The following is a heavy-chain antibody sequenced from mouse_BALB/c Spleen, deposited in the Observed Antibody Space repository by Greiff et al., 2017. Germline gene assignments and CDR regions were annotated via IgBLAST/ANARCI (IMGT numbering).Heavy chain of an antibody. D-gene: IGHD3-1*01. CDR1: GFTFSSYG. J-gene: IGHJ2*01. V-gene: IGHV5-6-3*01. CDR2: INSNGGST. Sequence: EVKLMESGGGLVQPGGSLKLSCAASGFTFSSYGMSWVRQTPDKRLELVATINSNGGSTYYPDSVKGRFTISRDNAKNTLYLQMSSLKSEDTAMYYCAREGFGEDYWGQGTTLTVSS. CDR3: AREGFGEDY.